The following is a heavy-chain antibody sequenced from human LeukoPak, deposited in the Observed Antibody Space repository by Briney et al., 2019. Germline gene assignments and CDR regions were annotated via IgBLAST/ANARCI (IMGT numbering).Heavy chain of an antibody. D-gene: IGHD1-26*01. CDR3: ARGLLKWELLPP. CDR1: GYTFTSYD. V-gene: IGHV1-8*03. CDR2: MNPNSGNT. Sequence: ASVKVSCKASGYTFTSYDINWVRQATGQGLEWMGWMNPNSGNTGYAQKFQGRVTITRNTSISTAYMELSSLRSEDTAVYYCARGLLKWELLPPWGQGTLVTVSS. J-gene: IGHJ5*02.